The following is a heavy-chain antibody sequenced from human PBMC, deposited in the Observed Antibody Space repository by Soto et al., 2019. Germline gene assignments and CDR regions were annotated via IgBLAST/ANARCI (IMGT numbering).Heavy chain of an antibody. Sequence: SETLALTCAVYGGSFSGYYWSWIRQPPGKGLEWIGEINHSGSTNYNPSLKSRVTISVDTSKNQFSLKLSSVTAADTAVYYCARGPSMGWFDPWGQGTLVXVSS. V-gene: IGHV4-34*01. CDR2: INHSGST. J-gene: IGHJ5*02. CDR3: ARGPSMGWFDP. CDR1: GGSFSGYY. D-gene: IGHD3-10*01.